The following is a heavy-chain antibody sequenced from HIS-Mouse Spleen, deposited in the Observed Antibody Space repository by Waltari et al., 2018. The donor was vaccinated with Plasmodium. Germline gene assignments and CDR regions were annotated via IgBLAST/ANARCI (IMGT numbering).Heavy chain of an antibody. CDR1: G. J-gene: IGHJ4*02. D-gene: IGHD3-16*01. Sequence: QVQLVQSGAEVKKPGASVKVSCKASGQGLEWMGWISAYNGNTNYAQKLQGRVTMTTDTSTSTAYMELRSLRSDDTAVYYCARSLGDDYWGQGTLVTVSS. CDR3: ARSLGDDY. CDR2: ISAYNGNT. V-gene: IGHV1-18*01.